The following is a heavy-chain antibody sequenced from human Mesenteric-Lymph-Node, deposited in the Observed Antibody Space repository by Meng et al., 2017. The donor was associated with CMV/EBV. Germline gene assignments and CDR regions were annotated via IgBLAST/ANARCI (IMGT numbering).Heavy chain of an antibody. J-gene: IGHJ4*02. CDR3: AKGTPRGDYIFDS. V-gene: IGHV3-49*04. CDR1: GFTVGDNY. CDR2: IRSKTYGGTT. Sequence: GESLKISCAASGFTVGDNYLSWVRQAPGKGLEWVGFIRSKTYGGTTEYAASVTGRFTISRDNSKNTLYLQMNSLRPEDTAVYYCAKGTPRGDYIFDSWGQGTLVTVSS. D-gene: IGHD4-17*01.